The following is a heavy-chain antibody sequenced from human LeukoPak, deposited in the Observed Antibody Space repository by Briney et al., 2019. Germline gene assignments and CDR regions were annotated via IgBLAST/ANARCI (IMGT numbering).Heavy chain of an antibody. J-gene: IGHJ3*02. CDR2: ISGSDAGT. Sequence: PGGSLRLSCAASGFTFSTYAMSWVRQSPGKGLEWVSAISGSDAGTYYADSVKGRFTISRDNSKNTLYLQMNSLRAEDTATYYCAHRLNFASGSFDAFDIWGQGTMVTVSS. CDR3: AHRLNFASGSFDAFDI. CDR1: GFTFSTYA. D-gene: IGHD3-10*01. V-gene: IGHV3-23*01.